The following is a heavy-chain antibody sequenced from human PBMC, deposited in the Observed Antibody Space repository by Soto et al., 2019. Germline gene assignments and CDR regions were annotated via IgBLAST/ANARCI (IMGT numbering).Heavy chain of an antibody. CDR3: AKELSSMWFPLDY. Sequence: GGSLRLSCAASGFTVSSNYMSWVRQAPGKGLEWVSVIYSGGSTYYADSVRGRFTISRDNSKNTLYLQMNSLRVEDTAVYYCAKELSSMWFPLDYWGQGTLVTVSS. D-gene: IGHD6-13*01. CDR2: IYSGGST. V-gene: IGHV3-53*01. CDR1: GFTVSSNY. J-gene: IGHJ4*02.